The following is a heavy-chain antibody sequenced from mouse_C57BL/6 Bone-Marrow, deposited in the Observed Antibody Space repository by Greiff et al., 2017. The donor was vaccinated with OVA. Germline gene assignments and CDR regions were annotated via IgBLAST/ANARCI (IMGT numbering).Heavy chain of an antibody. CDR2: IYTGGGYT. J-gene: IGHJ2*01. V-gene: IGHV1-63*01. D-gene: IGHD3-1*01. Sequence: QVQLQQSGAELVRPGTSVKMSCKASGYTFTNYWIGWAKQRPGHGLEWIGDIYTGGGYTNYNEKFKGKATLTADKSSSTAYMQFSSLTSEDSAIYYCASTLGVPFDYWGQGTTLTVSS. CDR1: GYTFTNYW. CDR3: ASTLGVPFDY.